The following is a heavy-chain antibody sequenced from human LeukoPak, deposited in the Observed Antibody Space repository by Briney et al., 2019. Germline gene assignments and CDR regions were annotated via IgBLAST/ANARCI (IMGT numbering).Heavy chain of an antibody. Sequence: PSETLSLTCAVYGGSFSGYYWSWIRQPPGKRLEWIGEINHSGSTNYNPSLKSRVTISVDTSKNQFPLKLSSVTAADTAVYYCARNRVVRVYYGSGSYYKPDYWGQGTLVTVSS. CDR2: INHSGST. D-gene: IGHD3-10*01. V-gene: IGHV4-34*01. J-gene: IGHJ4*02. CDR1: GGSFSGYY. CDR3: ARNRVVRVYYGSGSYYKPDY.